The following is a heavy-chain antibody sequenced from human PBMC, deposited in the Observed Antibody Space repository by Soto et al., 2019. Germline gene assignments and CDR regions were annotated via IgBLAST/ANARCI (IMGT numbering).Heavy chain of an antibody. J-gene: IGHJ5*02. D-gene: IGHD1-26*01. CDR3: ARDSLGDYWFDP. CDR2: IYYSGST. CDR1: GVSISSGDYY. V-gene: IGHV4-30-4*01. Sequence: TSETQSLTCTVSGVSISSGDYYWSWIRQPPGKGLEWIGCIYYSGSTYYNPSLKSRVTISVDTSKNQFSLKLSSVTAADTAVYYCARDSLGDYWFDPWGQGTLVTVSS.